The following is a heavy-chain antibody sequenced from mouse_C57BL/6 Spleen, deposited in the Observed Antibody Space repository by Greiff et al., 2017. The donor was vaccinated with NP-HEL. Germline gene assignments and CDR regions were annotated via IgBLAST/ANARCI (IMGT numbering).Heavy chain of an antibody. CDR3: ARRCNYGFAY. Sequence: LVESGAELVRPGTSVKMSCKASGYTFTNYWIGWAKQRPGHGLEWIGDIYPGGGYTNYNEKFKGKATLTADKSSSTAYMQFSSLTSEDSAIYYCARRCNYGFAYWGQGTLVTVSA. D-gene: IGHD2-1*01. CDR1: GYTFTNYW. J-gene: IGHJ3*01. CDR2: IYPGGGYT. V-gene: IGHV1-63*01.